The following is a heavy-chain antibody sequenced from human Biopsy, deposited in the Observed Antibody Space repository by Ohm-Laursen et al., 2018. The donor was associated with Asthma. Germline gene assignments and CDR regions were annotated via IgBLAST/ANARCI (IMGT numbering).Heavy chain of an antibody. CDR2: ISYDGSNK. CDR1: GFTFSSYG. V-gene: IGHV3-30*18. CDR3: AKDTEGRYDFWSGLSYNYYGMDV. J-gene: IGHJ6*02. Sequence: SLRLSCSAPGFTFSSYGMYWVRQAPGKGLEWVAVISYDGSNKYYADSVKGQFTISRDNSKNTLYLQMNSLRAEDTAVYYCAKDTEGRYDFWSGLSYNYYGMDVWGQGTTVTVSS. D-gene: IGHD3-3*01.